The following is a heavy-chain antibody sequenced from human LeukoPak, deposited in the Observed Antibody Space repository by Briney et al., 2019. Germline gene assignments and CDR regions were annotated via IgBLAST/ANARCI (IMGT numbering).Heavy chain of an antibody. D-gene: IGHD2-2*01. Sequence: SVKVSCKASGGTFSSYAISWVRQAPGQGLEWMGGIIPIFGTANYAQKFQGRVTITADESTSTAYMELSSLRSEDTAVYYCARPLGYCSSTSCPFDYWGQGTLVTVSS. J-gene: IGHJ4*02. V-gene: IGHV1-69*13. CDR2: IIPIFGTA. CDR1: GGTFSSYA. CDR3: ARPLGYCSSTSCPFDY.